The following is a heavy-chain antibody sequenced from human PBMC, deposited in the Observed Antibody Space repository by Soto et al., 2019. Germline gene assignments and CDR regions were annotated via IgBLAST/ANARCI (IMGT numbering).Heavy chain of an antibody. CDR1: GGTFSSYT. V-gene: IGHV1-69*02. Sequence: QVQLVQSGAEVKKPGSSVKVSCKASGGTFSSYTISWVRQAPGQGLEWMGRIIPILGIANYAQKFQGKVTITADKSTSTAYMELSSLRSEDTAVYYCARGWTVTTDYYYMDVWGKGTTATVSS. J-gene: IGHJ6*03. CDR3: ARGWTVTTDYYYMDV. CDR2: IIPILGIA. D-gene: IGHD4-17*01.